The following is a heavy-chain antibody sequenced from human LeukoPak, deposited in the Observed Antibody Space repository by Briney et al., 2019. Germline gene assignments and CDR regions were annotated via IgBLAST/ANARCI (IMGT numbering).Heavy chain of an antibody. D-gene: IGHD4-11*01. V-gene: IGHV4-38-2*02. CDR1: GYSISSGYH. CDR3: ARGFGIPSHDYSNYVWAYYMDV. CDR2: IYHSGST. Sequence: SETLSLTCTVSGYSISSGYHWGWIRQPPGKGLEWIGSIYHSGSTYYNPSLKSRVTISVDTSKNQFSLKLSSVTAADTAVYYCARGFGIPSHDYSNYVWAYYMDVWGKGTTVTVSS. J-gene: IGHJ6*03.